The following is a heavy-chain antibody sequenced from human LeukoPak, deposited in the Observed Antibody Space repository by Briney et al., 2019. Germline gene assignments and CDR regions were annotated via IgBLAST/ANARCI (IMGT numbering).Heavy chain of an antibody. Sequence: GGSLRLSCAASGFTFNGSAMHWVRQASGKGLEWVGRIRSKANSYATAYAASVKGRLTISRDDSKNTAYLQMNSLKTEDTAVYYCTRLPGSGGNYAAIDSWGQGTLVTVSS. J-gene: IGHJ4*02. CDR3: TRLPGSGGNYAAIDS. CDR2: IRSKANSYAT. CDR1: GFTFNGSA. V-gene: IGHV3-73*01. D-gene: IGHD2-15*01.